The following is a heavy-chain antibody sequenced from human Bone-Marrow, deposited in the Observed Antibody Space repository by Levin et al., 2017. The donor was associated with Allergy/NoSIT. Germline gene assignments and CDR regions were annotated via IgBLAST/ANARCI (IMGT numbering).Heavy chain of an antibody. CDR3: AKRGGIVGATTFYYDGMDG. Sequence: GESLKISCAASGFTFSSYAMSWVRQAPGKGLEWVSAISGSGGSTYYADSVKGRFTISRDNSKNTLYLQMNSLRAEDTAVYYCAKRGGIVGATTFYYDGMDGWGQGTTVTVSS. V-gene: IGHV3-23*01. J-gene: IGHJ6*02. D-gene: IGHD1-26*01. CDR2: ISGSGGST. CDR1: GFTFSSYA.